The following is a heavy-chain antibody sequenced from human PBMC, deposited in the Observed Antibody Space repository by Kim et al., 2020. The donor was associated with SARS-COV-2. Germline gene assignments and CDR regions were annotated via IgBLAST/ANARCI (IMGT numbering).Heavy chain of an antibody. CDR3: AKDASVSYYYSGMDV. D-gene: IGHD6-19*01. Sequence: YAGSEKGRFTVSRDNSKNTLYLQFNSLRDDDTAIYYCAKDASVSYYYSGMDVWGQGTTVTVSS. J-gene: IGHJ6*02. V-gene: IGHV3-23*01.